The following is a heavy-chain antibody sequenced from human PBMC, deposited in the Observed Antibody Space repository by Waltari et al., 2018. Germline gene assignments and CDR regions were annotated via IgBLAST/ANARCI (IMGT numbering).Heavy chain of an antibody. CDR3: AKIDSYSTAYGY. J-gene: IGHJ4*02. CDR2: IASDGSNK. CDR1: GFTFSTYA. D-gene: IGHD2-2*01. Sequence: QVQLVESGGGLVLPGRSLILLVHASGFTFSTYAMHWVRQAPGKGLEWVAVIASDGSNKYYADSVKGRFTISRDNPYSTLYLQMNSLRADDTAVYYCAKIDSYSTAYGYWGQGTLVTVSS. V-gene: IGHV3-30*18.